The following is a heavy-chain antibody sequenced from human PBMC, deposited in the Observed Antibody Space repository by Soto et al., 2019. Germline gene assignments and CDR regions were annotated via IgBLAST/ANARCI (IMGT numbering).Heavy chain of an antibody. CDR3: ATVHSTSRSWDY. J-gene: IGHJ4*02. Sequence: EVQLLESGGGLVQPGGSLRLSCAASGFTFSMSAMTWVRQAPGKWLEWVSTTGINGRTTYYADSVKGRFTVSRDNSKNKLELHMISLRAEDTAVYYCATVHSTSRSWDYWGQGTLVTVSS. CDR2: TGINGRTT. CDR1: GFTFSMSA. D-gene: IGHD6-6*01. V-gene: IGHV3-23*01.